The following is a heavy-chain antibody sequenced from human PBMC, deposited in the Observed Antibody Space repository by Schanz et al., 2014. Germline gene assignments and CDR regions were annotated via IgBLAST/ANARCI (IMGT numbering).Heavy chain of an antibody. CDR1: GGFISSINW. V-gene: IGHV4-4*02. J-gene: IGHJ4*02. D-gene: IGHD3-3*01. Sequence: QVQLQESGPGLVKPSGTLSLTCAVSGGFISSINWWSWVRQSPGTGLEWIGEINNSGSTNYNPSLKRRVTISLDKSKRQFSLTLSAVTAADTAVYYCARDERDLARSLFVFWGQGTLVTVSS. CDR3: ARDERDLARSLFVF. CDR2: INNSGST.